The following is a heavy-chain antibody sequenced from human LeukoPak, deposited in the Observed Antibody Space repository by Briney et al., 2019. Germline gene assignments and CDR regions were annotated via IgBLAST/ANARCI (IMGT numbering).Heavy chain of an antibody. V-gene: IGHV3-23*01. CDR2: ISGSGAST. Sequence: GGSLRLSCAASGFTFNNYAMSWVRQAPGKGLEWVSAISGSGASTFYADSVKGRFTISRDNAKNSLYLQMNSLRAEDTAVYYCARDSSRSTYNWFDPWGQGTLVTVSS. J-gene: IGHJ5*02. CDR3: ARDSSRSTYNWFDP. CDR1: GFTFNNYA.